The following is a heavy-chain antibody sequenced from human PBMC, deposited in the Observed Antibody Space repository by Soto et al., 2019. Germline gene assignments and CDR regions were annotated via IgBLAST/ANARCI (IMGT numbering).Heavy chain of an antibody. CDR1: GGTFSSYA. CDR2: IIPIFGTA. V-gene: IGHV1-69*13. CDR3: ARVYVPAASHYYYYGMDA. D-gene: IGHD2-2*01. Sequence: SVKVSCKASGGTFSSYAISWVRQAPGQGLEWMGGIIPIFGTANYAQKFQGRVTITADESTSTAYIELSSLRSEDTAVYYCARVYVPAASHYYYYGMDAWGQGTRATVSS. J-gene: IGHJ6*02.